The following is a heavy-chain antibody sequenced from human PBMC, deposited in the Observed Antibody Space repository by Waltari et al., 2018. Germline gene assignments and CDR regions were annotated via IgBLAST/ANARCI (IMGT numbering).Heavy chain of an antibody. D-gene: IGHD2-2*02. CDR3: ARDEMIVVVPAAIIY. J-gene: IGHJ4*02. CDR2: ISYDGSNK. V-gene: IGHV3-30-3*01. CDR1: GFTFSSYA. Sequence: QVQLVESGGGVVQPGRSLRLSCAASGFTFSSYAMHWVRQAPGKGLEWVAVISYDGSNKYYADSVKGRFTISRDNSKNTLYLQMNSLRAEDTAVYYCARDEMIVVVPAAIIYWGQGTLVTVSS.